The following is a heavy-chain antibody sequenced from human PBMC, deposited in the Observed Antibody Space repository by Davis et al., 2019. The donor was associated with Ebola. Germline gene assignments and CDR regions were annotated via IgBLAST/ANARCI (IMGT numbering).Heavy chain of an antibody. D-gene: IGHD6-19*01. CDR1: GFTFSSYG. CDR3: AKEGGSSGWYDNWFDP. J-gene: IGHJ5*02. Sequence: GESLKISCAASGFTFSSYGMHWVRQAPSKGLEWVAVIWYDGSNNYYADSVKGRFTISRDNSKNTLYLQMNSLRAEDTAVYYCAKEGGSSGWYDNWFDPWGQGTLVTVSS. CDR2: IWYDGSNN. V-gene: IGHV3-33*06.